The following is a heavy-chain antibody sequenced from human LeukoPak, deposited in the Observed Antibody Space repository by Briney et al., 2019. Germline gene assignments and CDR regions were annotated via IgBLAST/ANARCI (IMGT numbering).Heavy chain of an antibody. CDR1: GFTFSSYS. Sequence: PGGSLRLSCAASGFTFSSYSMNWVRQAPGKGLEWVSSISSSSSYIYYADSVKGRFTISRDNAKNSLYLQMNSLRAEDTAVYYCARDRYSSGNYFDYWGQGTLVTVSS. CDR3: ARDRYSSGNYFDY. J-gene: IGHJ4*02. CDR2: ISSSSSYI. V-gene: IGHV3-21*01. D-gene: IGHD6-19*01.